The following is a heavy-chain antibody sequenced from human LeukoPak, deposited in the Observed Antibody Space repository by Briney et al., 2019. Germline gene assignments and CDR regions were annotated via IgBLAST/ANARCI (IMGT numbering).Heavy chain of an antibody. CDR2: ISSGATYI. V-gene: IGHV3-21*01. D-gene: IGHD1-26*01. CDR3: ARGRYSGTYFVDF. Sequence: PGGSLRLSCAVSGFTFSSYNMNWVRQAPGKGLEWVSSISSGATYIYYADSVKGRFTISRDNAKNSMYLQINSLRAEDTAAYYCARGRYSGTYFVDFWGQGTLVAVSS. CDR1: GFTFSSYN. J-gene: IGHJ4*02.